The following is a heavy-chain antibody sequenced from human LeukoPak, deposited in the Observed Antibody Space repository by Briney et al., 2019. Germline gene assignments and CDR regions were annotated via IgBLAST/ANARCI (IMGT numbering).Heavy chain of an antibody. J-gene: IGHJ6*03. CDR1: GFTFSGYS. V-gene: IGHV3-21*01. CDR3: TSAGGNSFHYYYMDV. D-gene: IGHD4-23*01. Sequence: GGSLRLSCAASGFTFSGYSMNWVRQAPGKGLEWVSSISSSSSYIYYADSVKGRFTISRDNAKNSLYLQMNSLRAEDTAVYYCTSAGGNSFHYYYMDVWGKGTTVTVSS. CDR2: ISSSSSYI.